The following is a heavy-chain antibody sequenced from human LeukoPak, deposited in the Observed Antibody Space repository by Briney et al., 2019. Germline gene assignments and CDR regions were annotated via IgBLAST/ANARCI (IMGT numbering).Heavy chain of an antibody. CDR3: ARDSSREIFGALDI. CDR1: GDSISTGSYY. V-gene: IGHV4-61*02. CDR2: VYSTGSA. Sequence: SETLSLTCTVSGDSISTGSYYWSWIRQPAGKRLELIGRVYSTGSARYNPSLESRVTMSIDTSRNQFSLKLKSVTAADTAVYYCARDSSREIFGALDIWGRGTMVTVSS. D-gene: IGHD3-3*01. J-gene: IGHJ3*02.